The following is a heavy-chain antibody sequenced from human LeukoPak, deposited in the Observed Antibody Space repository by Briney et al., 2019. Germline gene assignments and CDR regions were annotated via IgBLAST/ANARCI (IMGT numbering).Heavy chain of an antibody. CDR3: TTTGSGWDYYYYYYMDV. CDR1: GFTFSNAW. Sequence: GGSLRLSCAASGFTFSNAWMSWVRQAPGKGLEWVGRIKSKTDGGTTDYAAPVKGRFTISRDDSKNTLYLQMNSLKAEDTAVYYCTTTGSGWDYYYYYYMDVWGKGTTVTVS. J-gene: IGHJ6*03. CDR2: IKSKTDGGTT. D-gene: IGHD6-19*01. V-gene: IGHV3-15*01.